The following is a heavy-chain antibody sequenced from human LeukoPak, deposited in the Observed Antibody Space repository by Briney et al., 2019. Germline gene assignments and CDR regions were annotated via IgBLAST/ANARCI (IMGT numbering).Heavy chain of an antibody. CDR1: GGSISSYY. Sequence: SETLSLTCTVSGGSISSYYWSWIRQSAGKGLEWIGRIYTSGSTNYNPSLKSRVTMSLDTSKNQLSLKLSSVTAADTAVYYCARGAAATEDYYMDVWGKGTTVTVSS. J-gene: IGHJ6*03. CDR2: IYTSGST. D-gene: IGHD6-13*01. CDR3: ARGAAATEDYYMDV. V-gene: IGHV4-4*07.